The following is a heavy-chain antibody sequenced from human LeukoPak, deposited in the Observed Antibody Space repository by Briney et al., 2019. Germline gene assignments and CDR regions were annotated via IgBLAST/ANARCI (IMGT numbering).Heavy chain of an antibody. V-gene: IGHV3-43*01. J-gene: IGHJ1*01. CDR2: ISWDGGST. Sequence: GGSLRLSCAASGFTFDDYTMHWVRQAPGKGLEWVSLISWDGGSTYYADSVKGRFTISRDNSKNSLYLQMNSLRTEDTALYYCATDYGDPAEYFQHWGQGTLVTVSS. CDR1: GFTFDDYT. CDR3: ATDYGDPAEYFQH. D-gene: IGHD4-17*01.